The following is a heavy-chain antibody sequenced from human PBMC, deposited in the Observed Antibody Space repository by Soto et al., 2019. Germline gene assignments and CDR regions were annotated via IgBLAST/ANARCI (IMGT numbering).Heavy chain of an antibody. CDR1: GFTFSSYA. D-gene: IGHD6-13*01. V-gene: IGHV3-23*01. Sequence: GGSLRLSCAASGFTFSSYAMSWVRQAPGKGLEWVSGITGSGGSTYYADSVKGRFTISRDNFKNMLYLQMNSLRAEDTAVYYCAAGSSWYVFDYWGQGTLVTVSS. CDR2: ITGSGGST. CDR3: AAGSSWYVFDY. J-gene: IGHJ4*02.